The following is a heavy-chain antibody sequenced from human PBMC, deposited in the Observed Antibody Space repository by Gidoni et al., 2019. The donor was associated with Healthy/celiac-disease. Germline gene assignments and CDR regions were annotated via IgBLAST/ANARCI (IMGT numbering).Heavy chain of an antibody. D-gene: IGHD5-12*01. CDR1: GFTFDDYA. CDR3: AKDLASGYDAKVVYYYYYYGMDV. J-gene: IGHJ6*02. V-gene: IGHV3-9*01. CDR2: ISWNSGSI. Sequence: EVQLVESGGGLVQPGRSLRLSCAASGFTFDDYAMHWVRQAPGKGLEWVSGISWNSGSIGYADSVKGRFTISRDNAKNSLYLQMNSLRAEDTALYYCAKDLASGYDAKVVYYYYYYGMDVWGQGTTVTVSS.